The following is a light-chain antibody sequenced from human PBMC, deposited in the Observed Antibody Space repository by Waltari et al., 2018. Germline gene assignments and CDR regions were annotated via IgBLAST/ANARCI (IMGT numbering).Light chain of an antibody. CDR1: QNLLYNSNNKTY. CDR3: QQCYSTPYT. CDR2: WAS. Sequence: DIVMTQSPDSLAVSLGEGVTINCRSSQNLLYNSNNKTYLAWFQQKPGQHPKRLIYWASSRESGVPDRFSGRGSGTEFTLTISSLQAADVAVYYCQQCYSTPYTFGQWTKLEIK. J-gene: IGKJ2*01. V-gene: IGKV4-1*01.